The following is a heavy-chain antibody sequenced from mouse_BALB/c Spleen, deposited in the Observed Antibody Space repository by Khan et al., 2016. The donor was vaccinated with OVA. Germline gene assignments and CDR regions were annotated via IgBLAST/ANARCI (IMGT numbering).Heavy chain of an antibody. V-gene: IGHV1S137*01. CDR1: GYTFTDYP. CDR2: ISTYYGDA. Sequence: QVQLKQSGAELVRPGVSVKISCKGSGYTFTDYPKHWVKQSHAKSLEWIGVISTYYGDADYNQKFKGKATMTVDKSSSTSYMELARLTSEDSAIYFCARGGGGDRFAYWGQGTLVTISA. J-gene: IGHJ3*01. CDR3: ARGGGGDRFAY.